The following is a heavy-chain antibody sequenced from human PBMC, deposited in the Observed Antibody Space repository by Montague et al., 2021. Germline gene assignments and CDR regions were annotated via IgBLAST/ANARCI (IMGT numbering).Heavy chain of an antibody. CDR3: ARSMRGTVRVAVIVYAFDV. D-gene: IGHD1-26*01. Sequence: SETLSLTCTVTGGSISRFYWSWIRQPPGKGLEWIGYIYYSGSTNYNPSLKSRVTISEDTSKNQFSLKLSSVTAADTAVCYCARSMRGTVRVAVIVYAFDVWGQGTMVTVSS. CDR2: IYYSGST. CDR1: GGSISRFY. J-gene: IGHJ3*01. V-gene: IGHV4-59*12.